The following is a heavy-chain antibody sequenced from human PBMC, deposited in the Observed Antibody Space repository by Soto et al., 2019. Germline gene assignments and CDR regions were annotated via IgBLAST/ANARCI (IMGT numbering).Heavy chain of an antibody. Sequence: PSETLSLTCAVYGGSFSGYYWSWIRQPPGKGLEWIGEINHSGSTNYNPSLKSRVTISVDTSKNQFSLKLSSVTAEDTAVYYCARDLSYYDSSGYPGYWGQGTLVTVSS. V-gene: IGHV4-34*01. CDR3: ARDLSYYDSSGYPGY. D-gene: IGHD3-22*01. CDR2: INHSGST. J-gene: IGHJ4*02. CDR1: GGSFSGYY.